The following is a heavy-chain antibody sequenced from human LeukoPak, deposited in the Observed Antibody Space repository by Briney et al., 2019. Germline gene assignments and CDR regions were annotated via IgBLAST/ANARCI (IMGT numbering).Heavy chain of an antibody. CDR3: ARRAAFCSGGSCPVLFDY. CDR2: LYYSGIT. J-gene: IGHJ4*02. Sequence: PSETLSLTCSVSGGSVSSNYWSWIRQPPGKTLERIGYLYYSGITKYNPSFKSRATMSIDTSKNQFSLKLSSVTAADTAVYYCARRAAFCSGGSCPVLFDYWGQGTLVTVSS. CDR1: GGSVSSNY. V-gene: IGHV4-59*08. D-gene: IGHD2-15*01.